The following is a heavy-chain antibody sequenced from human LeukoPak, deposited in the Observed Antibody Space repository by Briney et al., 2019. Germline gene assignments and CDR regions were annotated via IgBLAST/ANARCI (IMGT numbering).Heavy chain of an antibody. Sequence: SETLSLTCAVYGGSFSGYYWSWIRQPPGKGVEWSGEINHSGRTNYNTSLKSRVTISVDTSNTQFSLKLSSVTAADTAVYYCARGQAGYSSSWYRLENWFDPWGQGTLVTVSS. J-gene: IGHJ5*02. CDR1: GGSFSGYY. CDR2: INHSGRT. CDR3: ARGQAGYSSSWYRLENWFDP. D-gene: IGHD6-13*01. V-gene: IGHV4-34*01.